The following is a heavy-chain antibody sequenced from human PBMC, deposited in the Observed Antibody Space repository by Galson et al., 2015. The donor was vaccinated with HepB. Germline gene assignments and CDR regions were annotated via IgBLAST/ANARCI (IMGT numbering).Heavy chain of an antibody. CDR3: ARPPRASGWYIYYLDS. D-gene: IGHD6-19*01. CDR1: GYTFTDYY. CDR2: MNPINGKT. V-gene: IGHV1-8*01. J-gene: IGHJ4*02. Sequence: SVKVSCKASGYTFTDYYINWVRQSTGQGLEWMGWMNPINGKTGYAQKFQDRVIMTRDTSINTAYMELTSLTSDDTAVYYCARPPRASGWYIYYLDSWGQGTLVTVSS.